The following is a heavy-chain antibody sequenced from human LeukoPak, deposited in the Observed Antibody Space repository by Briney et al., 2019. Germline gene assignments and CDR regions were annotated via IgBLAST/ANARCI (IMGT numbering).Heavy chain of an antibody. CDR1: GYTFTGYY. CDR3: ARGYLHDYGGNYDY. J-gene: IGHJ4*02. Sequence: GASVKVSCKASGYTFTGYYMHWVRQAPGQGLEWMGWINPNSGSTNNAQKFQGRVTMTRDTSISTAYMELSRLRSDDTAVYYCARGYLHDYGGNYDYWGQGTLVTVSS. CDR2: INPNSGST. D-gene: IGHD4-23*01. V-gene: IGHV1-2*02.